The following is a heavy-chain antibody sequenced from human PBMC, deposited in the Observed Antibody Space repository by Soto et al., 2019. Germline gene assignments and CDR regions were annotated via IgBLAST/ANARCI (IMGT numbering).Heavy chain of an antibody. CDR2: IYYSGST. Sequence: SETLSLTCTVSGGSISSYYWSWIRQPPGKGLEWIGYIYYSGSTNYNPSLKSRVTISVDTSKNQFSLKLSSVTAADTAVYYCARTAMVTYAFDIWGQGTIVT. J-gene: IGHJ3*02. D-gene: IGHD5-18*01. V-gene: IGHV4-59*01. CDR1: GGSISSYY. CDR3: ARTAMVTYAFDI.